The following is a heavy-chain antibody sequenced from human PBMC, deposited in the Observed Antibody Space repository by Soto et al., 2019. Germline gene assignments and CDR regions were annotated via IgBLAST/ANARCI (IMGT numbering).Heavy chain of an antibody. V-gene: IGHV1-2*02. CDR1: GYTFTGYY. CDR3: ALHKIAAALDY. J-gene: IGHJ4*02. D-gene: IGHD6-13*01. Sequence: ASVKVSCKASGYTFTGYYMHWVRQAPGQGLEWMGWINPNSGGTNYAQKFQGRVTITADESTSTAYMELSSLRSEDTAVYYCALHKIAAALDYWGQGTLVTVSS. CDR2: INPNSGGT.